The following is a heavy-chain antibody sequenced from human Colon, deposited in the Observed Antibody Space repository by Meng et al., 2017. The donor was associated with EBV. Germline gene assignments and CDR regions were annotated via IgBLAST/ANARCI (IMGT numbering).Heavy chain of an antibody. Sequence: QLQRVGSGGDVVQPGRSLRSSCAASGFTFSSYAMHWVRQAPGKGLEWVAVIWSDGDNKYYADSVKGRFTISRDNSRNTLYLQMNSLRAEDTAVYYCAPSIAVPGLLDYWGQGTLVTVSS. CDR2: IWSDGDNK. CDR3: APSIAVPGLLDY. D-gene: IGHD6-19*01. CDR1: GFTFSSYA. J-gene: IGHJ4*02. V-gene: IGHV3-33*01.